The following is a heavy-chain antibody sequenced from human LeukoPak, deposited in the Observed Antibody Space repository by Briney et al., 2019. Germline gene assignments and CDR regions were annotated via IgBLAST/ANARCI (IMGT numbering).Heavy chain of an antibody. V-gene: IGHV3-48*03. CDR3: ARERDSGYSSGWYAAHDAFDI. Sequence: GGSLRLSCAASGFTFSSYEMNWVRQAPGKGLEWVSYISSSGSTIYYADSVKGRFTISRDNAKNSLYLQMNSLRAEDTAVYYCARERDSGYSSGWYAAHDAFDIWGQGTMVTVSS. CDR2: ISSSGSTI. J-gene: IGHJ3*02. CDR1: GFTFSSYE. D-gene: IGHD6-19*01.